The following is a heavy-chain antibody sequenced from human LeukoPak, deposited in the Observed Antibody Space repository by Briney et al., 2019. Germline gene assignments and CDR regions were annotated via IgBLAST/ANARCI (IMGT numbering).Heavy chain of an antibody. Sequence: GASVKVSCKASGYTFTGYYMHWLRQAPGQGLEWMGWINPNSGGTNYAQKFQGRVTMTRDTSISTAYMELSRLRSDDTAVYYCARDQGDGYNYGDFDYWGQGTLVTVSS. D-gene: IGHD5-24*01. CDR2: INPNSGGT. V-gene: IGHV1-2*02. CDR3: ARDQGDGYNYGDFDY. J-gene: IGHJ4*02. CDR1: GYTFTGYY.